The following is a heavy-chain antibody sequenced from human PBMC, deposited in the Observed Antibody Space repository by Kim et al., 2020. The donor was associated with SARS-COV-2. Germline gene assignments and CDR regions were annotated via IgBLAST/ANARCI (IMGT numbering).Heavy chain of an antibody. D-gene: IGHD3-22*01. J-gene: IGHJ4*02. CDR1: GYTFTGYY. CDR3: ASGGPSSGYPDYYSDY. Sequence: ASVKVSCKTSGYTFTGYYIHWIRQAPGQGLEWMGWINPKTGSAKYAQKFQGRVTLPRDTSISTAYMELSRLRSDDTAVYYCASGGPSSGYPDYYSDYWGQGTLVTVSS. V-gene: IGHV1-2*02. CDR2: INPKTGSA.